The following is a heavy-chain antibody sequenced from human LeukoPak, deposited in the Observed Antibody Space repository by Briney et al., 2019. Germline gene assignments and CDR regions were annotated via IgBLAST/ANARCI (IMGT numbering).Heavy chain of an antibody. Sequence: HPGGSLRLSCAASGFTVSSNYMSWVRQAPGKGLEWVSVIYIGGSTYYADSVKGRFTISRGNSKNTLYLHMNSLRAEATAVYYCAGAGETPFDYWGQGTLVTVSS. V-gene: IGHV3-66*02. J-gene: IGHJ4*02. CDR2: IYIGGST. D-gene: IGHD7-27*01. CDR1: GFTVSSNY. CDR3: AGAGETPFDY.